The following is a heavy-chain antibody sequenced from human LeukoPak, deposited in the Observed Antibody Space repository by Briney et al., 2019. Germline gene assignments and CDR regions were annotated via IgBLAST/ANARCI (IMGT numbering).Heavy chain of an antibody. CDR3: ARVKGSTSNWFDP. V-gene: IGHV3-7*01. CDR2: IKQDGSEK. D-gene: IGHD2-2*01. CDR1: GFTFSSYW. Sequence: GGSLRLSCAASGFTFSSYWMSWVRQAPGKGLEWVANIKQDGSEKYYVDSVKGRFTISRDNAKNSLYLQMNSLRAEDTAVYYCARVKGSTSNWFDPWGQGTLVTVSS. J-gene: IGHJ5*02.